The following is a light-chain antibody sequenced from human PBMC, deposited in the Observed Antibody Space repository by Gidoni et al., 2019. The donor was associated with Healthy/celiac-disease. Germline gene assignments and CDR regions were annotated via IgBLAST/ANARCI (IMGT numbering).Light chain of an antibody. Sequence: QSVLTQPPSVSGAPGHRVTISCTGSSSNIGAGYDVHWYQQLPGTAPKLLIYGNSNRPSGVSDRFSGSKSGTSASLAITGLQAEDEADYYCQSYDSSLSGYVVFGGGTKLTVL. CDR1: SSNIGAGYD. V-gene: IGLV1-40*01. J-gene: IGLJ2*01. CDR3: QSYDSSLSGYVV. CDR2: GNS.